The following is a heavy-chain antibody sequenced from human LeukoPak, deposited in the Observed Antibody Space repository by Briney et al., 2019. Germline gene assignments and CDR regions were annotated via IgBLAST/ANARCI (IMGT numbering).Heavy chain of an antibody. CDR2: IYYSGST. CDR3: ARRRIVGATSWYYYYYMDV. J-gene: IGHJ6*03. CDR1: GGSISSSSYY. V-gene: IGHV4-39*07. Sequence: SETLSLTCTVSGGSISSSSYYWGWIRQPPGKGLEWIGSIYYSGSTYYNPSLKSRVTISVDTSKNQFSLKLSSVTAADTAVYYCARRRIVGATSWYYYYYMDVWGKGTTVAVSS. D-gene: IGHD1-26*01.